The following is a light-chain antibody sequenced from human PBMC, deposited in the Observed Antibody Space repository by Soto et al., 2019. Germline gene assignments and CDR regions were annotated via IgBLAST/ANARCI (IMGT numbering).Light chain of an antibody. J-gene: IGKJ1*01. Sequence: DIQMTQSPSTLSASVGDRVTITCRASQSIRSWLAWYQQKPGKAPQLLIYDASNLESGVPSRFSGCGSGTEFTLTISSLQPDDFATYYCQQYDSFSKTFGRGTKVDIK. V-gene: IGKV1-5*01. CDR1: QSIRSW. CDR2: DAS. CDR3: QQYDSFSKT.